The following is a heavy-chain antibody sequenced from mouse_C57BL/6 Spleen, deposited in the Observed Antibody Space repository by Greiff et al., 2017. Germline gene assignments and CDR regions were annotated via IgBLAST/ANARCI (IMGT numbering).Heavy chain of an antibody. CDR1: GFSLTSYG. J-gene: IGHJ3*01. CDR3: ARKGYYSNYKSWFAY. V-gene: IGHV2-2*01. Sequence: VKLMESGPGLVQPSQSLSITCTVSGFSLTSYGVHWVRQSPGKGLEWLGVIWSGGSTDYNAAFISRLSISKDNSKSQVFFKMNSLQADDTAIYYCARKGYYSNYKSWFAYWGQGTLVTVSA. CDR2: IWSGGST. D-gene: IGHD2-5*01.